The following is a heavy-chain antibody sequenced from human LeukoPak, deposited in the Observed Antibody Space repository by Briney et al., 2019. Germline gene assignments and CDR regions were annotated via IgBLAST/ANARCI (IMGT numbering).Heavy chain of an antibody. J-gene: IGHJ3*02. Sequence: SETLSLTCAVSGGSVSHSNWWTWVRQSPGKGLEWIGEVHPSEGTNYNPSLKSRVTISLDKSKNQFSLKLSSVTAADTAVYYCARAYYDFWSGYPDAFDIWGQGTMVTVSS. CDR1: GGSVSHSNW. CDR3: ARAYYDFWSGYPDAFDI. V-gene: IGHV4-4*02. CDR2: VHPSEGT. D-gene: IGHD3-3*01.